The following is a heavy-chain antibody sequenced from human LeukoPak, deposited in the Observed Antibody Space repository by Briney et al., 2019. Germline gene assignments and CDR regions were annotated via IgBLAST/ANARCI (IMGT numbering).Heavy chain of an antibody. CDR3: ARATLAWYYYDSSGCPYFDY. J-gene: IGHJ4*02. Sequence: GGSLRLSCAASGFTFSSYWMSWVRQAPGKGLEWVANINQDGSEKYYVDSVKGRFTISRDNAKNSLYLQMNSLRAEDTAVYYCARATLAWYYYDSSGCPYFDYWGQGTLVTVSS. V-gene: IGHV3-7*01. CDR2: INQDGSEK. CDR1: GFTFSSYW. D-gene: IGHD3-22*01.